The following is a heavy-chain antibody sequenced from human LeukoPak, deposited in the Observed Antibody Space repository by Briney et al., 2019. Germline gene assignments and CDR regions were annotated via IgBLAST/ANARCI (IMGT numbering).Heavy chain of an antibody. D-gene: IGHD3-10*01. CDR3: ARADNYYGSGSYYLPFDY. Sequence: ASVKVSCKASGYTFTGYYMHWVRQAPGQGLERMGWISAYNGNTNYAQKLQGRVTMTTDTSTSAAYMELRSLRSDDTAVYYCARADNYYGSGSYYLPFDYWGQGTLVTVSS. J-gene: IGHJ4*02. V-gene: IGHV1-18*04. CDR1: GYTFTGYY. CDR2: ISAYNGNT.